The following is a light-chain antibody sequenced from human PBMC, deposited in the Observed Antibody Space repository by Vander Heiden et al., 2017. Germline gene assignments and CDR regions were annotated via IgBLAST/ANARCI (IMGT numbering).Light chain of an antibody. CDR2: AAS. Sequence: DIQMTQSPSSLSVSVGDRVTITCRASQRISTYLNSYQQKPGKAPNLLIYAASSLQSGVPSRFSGIGSGTDFTLTISSLQPEDFATYYCQQSYIVPLTFGGGTRVEIK. J-gene: IGKJ4*01. CDR3: QQSYIVPLT. V-gene: IGKV1-39*01. CDR1: QRISTY.